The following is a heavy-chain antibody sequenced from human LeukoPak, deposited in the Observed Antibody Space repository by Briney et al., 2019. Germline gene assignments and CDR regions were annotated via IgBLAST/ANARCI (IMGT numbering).Heavy chain of an antibody. CDR1: EFTFSSFE. J-gene: IGHJ3*02. CDR3: ARDRSMVTAYDDALDI. V-gene: IGHV3-48*03. Sequence: GGSLRLSCVASEFTFSSFELNWVRQAPGKGLEWISYISDVGDTQHYADSVKGRFTISRDNARNSLFLQMNSLTAEDTGVYYCARDRSMVTAYDDALDIWGQGTMVIVSS. D-gene: IGHD2-21*02. CDR2: ISDVGDTQ.